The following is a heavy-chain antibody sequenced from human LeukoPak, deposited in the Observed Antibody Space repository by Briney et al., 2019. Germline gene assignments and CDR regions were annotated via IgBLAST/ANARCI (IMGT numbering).Heavy chain of an antibody. V-gene: IGHV1-18*01. CDR2: ISGYNGNT. Sequence: ASVKVSCKASGYTFTSYGISWVRQAPGQGLEWMGWISGYNGNTNYAQILQGRVTMTTDTSTSTAYMELRSLRSDDTAVYYYARVAEDCSSTRCYAGVDYWGQGTLVTVSS. J-gene: IGHJ4*02. D-gene: IGHD2-2*01. CDR1: GYTFTSYG. CDR3: ARVAEDCSSTRCYAGVDY.